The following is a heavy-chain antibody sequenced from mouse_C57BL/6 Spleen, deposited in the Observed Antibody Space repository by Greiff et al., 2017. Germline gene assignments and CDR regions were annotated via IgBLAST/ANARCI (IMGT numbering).Heavy chain of an antibody. D-gene: IGHD2-4*01. J-gene: IGHJ4*01. CDR1: GYAFSSSW. V-gene: IGHV1-82*01. Sequence: LVESGPELVKPGASVKISCKASGYAFSSSWMNWVKQRPGKGLAWIGRIYPGDGDTNYNGKFKGKATLTADKSSSTAYMQLSSLTSEDSAVYFCAREDYYDYDEGTMDYGGQGTSVTVSS. CDR3: AREDYYDYDEGTMDY. CDR2: IYPGDGDT.